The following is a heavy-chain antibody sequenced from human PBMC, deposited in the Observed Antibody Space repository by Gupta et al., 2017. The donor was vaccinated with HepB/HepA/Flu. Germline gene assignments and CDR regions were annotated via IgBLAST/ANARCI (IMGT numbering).Heavy chain of an antibody. CDR3: ARDSYDFWSGYYGAGWFDP. Sequence: QVQLVQSGAEVKKPGASVKVSCKASGYTFTSYGISWVRQAPGQGLEWMGWISAYNGNTNYAQKLQGRVTMTTDTSTSTAYMELRSLRSDDTAVYYCARDSYDFWSGYYGAGWFDPWGQGTLVTVSS. CDR1: GYTFTSYG. D-gene: IGHD3-3*01. V-gene: IGHV1-18*01. J-gene: IGHJ5*02. CDR2: ISAYNGNT.